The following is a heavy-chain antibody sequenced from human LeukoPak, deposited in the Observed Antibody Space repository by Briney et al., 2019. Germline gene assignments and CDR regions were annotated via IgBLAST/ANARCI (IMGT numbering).Heavy chain of an antibody. Sequence: VSVKVSCKASGYTFTSYYMHWVRQAPGQGLEWMGIINPSGGSTSYAQKFQGRVTMTRDMSTSTVYMELSSLRSEDTAVYYCARARGGEGWFDPWGQGTLVTVSS. J-gene: IGHJ5*02. CDR2: INPSGGST. D-gene: IGHD3-10*01. V-gene: IGHV1-46*01. CDR1: GYTFTSYY. CDR3: ARARGGEGWFDP.